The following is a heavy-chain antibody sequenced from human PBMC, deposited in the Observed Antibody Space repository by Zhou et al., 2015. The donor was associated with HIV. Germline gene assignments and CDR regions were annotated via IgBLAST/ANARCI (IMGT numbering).Heavy chain of an antibody. Sequence: QVQLVQSGSEVKKPGSSVKVSCRASGGSFSDHVINWVRQAPGQGLEWMGNIIPLFDKPNYAQKFQGRVTITADESASTAYMELSSLRSEDTAVYYCARAGLSGYDYVHWGSWFDPWGQGTLVTVSS. V-gene: IGHV1-69*15. CDR3: ARAGLSGYDYVHWGSWFDP. CDR2: IIPLFDKP. J-gene: IGHJ5*02. CDR1: GGSFSDHV. D-gene: IGHD5-12*01.